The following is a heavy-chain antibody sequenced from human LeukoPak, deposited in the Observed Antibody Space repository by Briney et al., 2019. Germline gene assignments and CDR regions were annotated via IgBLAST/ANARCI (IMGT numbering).Heavy chain of an antibody. CDR1: GFTVGSNY. CDR3: ARGLNGGGDY. V-gene: IGHV3-53*01. Sequence: TGGSLRLSCAASGFTVGSNYMSWVRQAPGKGLEWVSVIYSDGTTYYADSVKGRFTISRDNAKNSLYLQMNSLRAEDTAVYYCARGLNGGGDYWGQGTLVTVSS. D-gene: IGHD3-10*01. J-gene: IGHJ4*02. CDR2: IYSDGTT.